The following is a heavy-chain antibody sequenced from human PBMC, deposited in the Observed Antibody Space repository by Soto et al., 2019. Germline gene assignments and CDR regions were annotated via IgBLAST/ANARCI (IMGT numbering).Heavy chain of an antibody. J-gene: IGHJ4*02. Sequence: HPGGSLRLSCAASGFTFSSYGMHWVRQAPGKGLEWVAVIWYDGSNKYYADSVKGRFTISRDNSKNTLYLQMNSLRAEDTAVYYCARDAGGSGSWYYFDYWGQGTLVTVSS. CDR2: IWYDGSNK. D-gene: IGHD6-13*01. V-gene: IGHV3-33*01. CDR1: GFTFSSYG. CDR3: ARDAGGSGSWYYFDY.